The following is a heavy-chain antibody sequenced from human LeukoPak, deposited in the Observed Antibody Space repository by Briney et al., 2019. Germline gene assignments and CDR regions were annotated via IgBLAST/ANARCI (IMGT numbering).Heavy chain of an antibody. D-gene: IGHD6-13*01. Sequence: GGSLRLSCAASGFTVSSNYMSWVRQAPGKGLEWVSVIYSGGSTYYADSVKGRFTISRDNSKNTLYLQMNSLRPEDTAVYYCARETAGYSSSWPHFDYWGQGTLVTVSS. CDR3: ARETAGYSSSWPHFDY. CDR2: IYSGGST. CDR1: GFTVSSNY. V-gene: IGHV3-53*01. J-gene: IGHJ4*02.